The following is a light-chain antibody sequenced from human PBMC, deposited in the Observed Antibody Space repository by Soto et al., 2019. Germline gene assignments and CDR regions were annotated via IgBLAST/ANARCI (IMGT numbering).Light chain of an antibody. J-gene: IGKJ3*01. CDR3: QQYSNWPPLFT. CDR2: KAS. CDR1: QTISSW. Sequence: DIQMTRSPSTLSGSVGDRVTITCRATQTISSWLAWYQQKPGKAPKLLIYKASTLKSGVPSRFSGSGSGTEFTLTISSLQSEDFAVYYCQQYSNWPPLFTFGPGTRVDIK. V-gene: IGKV1-5*03.